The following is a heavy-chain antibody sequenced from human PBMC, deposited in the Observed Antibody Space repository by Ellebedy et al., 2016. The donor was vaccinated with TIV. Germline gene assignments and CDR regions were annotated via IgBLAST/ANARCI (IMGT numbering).Heavy chain of an antibody. J-gene: IGHJ3*02. V-gene: IGHV5-51*01. CDR3: ARPIETVATNGDDAFDI. CDR2: IYPGDSDT. Sequence: GGSLRLSCKGSGYTFTNYWIGWVRQMPGKGLEWMGIIYPGDSDTRYSPSFQGQVTISADKSISTAYLQWSSLKASDTAVYYCARPIETVATNGDDAFDIWGQGTMVTVSS. CDR1: GYTFTNYW. D-gene: IGHD6-19*01.